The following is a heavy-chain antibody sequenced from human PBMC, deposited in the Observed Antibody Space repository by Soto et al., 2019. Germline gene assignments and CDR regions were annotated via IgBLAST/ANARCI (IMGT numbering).Heavy chain of an antibody. CDR3: ARDEVAVADTGSYGMDV. CDR2: IYHSGST. CDR1: GGSISSSNW. J-gene: IGHJ6*02. Sequence: SETLSLTCAVSGGSISSSNWWSWVRQPPGKGLEWIGEIYHSGSTNYNPSLKSRVTISVDKSKNQFSLKLSSVTAAATAVYYCARDEVAVADTGSYGMDVWGQGTTVTVSS. D-gene: IGHD6-19*01. V-gene: IGHV4-4*02.